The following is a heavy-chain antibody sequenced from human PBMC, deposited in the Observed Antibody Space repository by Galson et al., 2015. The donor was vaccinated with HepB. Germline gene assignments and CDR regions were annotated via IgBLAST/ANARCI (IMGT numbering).Heavy chain of an antibody. CDR3: ARDTSYYDFWSGYPNYYYYYMDV. J-gene: IGHJ6*03. V-gene: IGHV1-18*04. CDR2: ISAYNGNT. CDR1: GYTFAGYY. Sequence: SVKVSCKASGYTFAGYYMRWVRQAPGQGLEWMGWISAYNGNTNYAQKLQGRVTMTTDTSTSTAYMELRSLRSDDTAVYYCARDTSYYDFWSGYPNYYYYYMDVWGKGTTVTVSS. D-gene: IGHD3-3*01.